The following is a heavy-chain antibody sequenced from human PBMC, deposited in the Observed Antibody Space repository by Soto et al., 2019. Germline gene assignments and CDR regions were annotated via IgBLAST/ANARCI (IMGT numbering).Heavy chain of an antibody. Sequence: SETLSLTCTVSGGSISSYYWSWIRQPPGKGLEWIGYIYYSGSTNYNPSLKSRVTISVDTSKNQFSLKLSSVTAADTAVYYCARVGPSIAAAVDYWGQGTLGTVSS. V-gene: IGHV4-59*01. J-gene: IGHJ4*02. CDR2: IYYSGST. CDR3: ARVGPSIAAAVDY. CDR1: GGSISSYY. D-gene: IGHD6-13*01.